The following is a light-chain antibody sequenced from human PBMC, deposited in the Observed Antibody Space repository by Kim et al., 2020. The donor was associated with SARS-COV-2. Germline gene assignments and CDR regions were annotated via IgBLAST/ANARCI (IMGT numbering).Light chain of an antibody. CDR2: GAS. V-gene: IGKV3-20*01. CDR1: HRVTSDD. J-gene: IGKJ5*01. CDR3: QQYQLCEYSPLST. Sequence: TATTDRQDMHRVTSDDLPWYQHKPGKAARLLVHGASKKDTGIPDRLSGSGFWTNVNLTINRQVPEDFAVYYCQQYQLCEYSPLSTFGQGTRLESK.